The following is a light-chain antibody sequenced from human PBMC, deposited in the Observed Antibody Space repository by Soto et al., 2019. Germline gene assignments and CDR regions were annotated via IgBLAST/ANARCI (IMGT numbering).Light chain of an antibody. CDR3: TSYSRYRVLV. V-gene: IGLV2-14*01. Sequence: VLTQPASVSGSLGQSITISCTGTSSDIGGYKYVSWYQQHPGKAPKLIIFEVSNRPSGVSDRFSGSNSGNTASLTISGLQAEDEADYYCTSYSRYRVLVFGGGTKVTVL. CDR1: SSDIGGYKY. CDR2: EVS. J-gene: IGLJ3*02.